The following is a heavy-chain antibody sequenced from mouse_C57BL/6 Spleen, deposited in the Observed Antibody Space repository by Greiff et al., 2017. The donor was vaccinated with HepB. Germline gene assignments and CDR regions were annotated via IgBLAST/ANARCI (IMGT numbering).Heavy chain of an antibody. CDR1: GFTFSSYG. CDR3: ARDWGRGFAY. Sequence: EVKVVESGGDLVKPGGSLKLSCAASGFTFSSYGMSWVRQTPDKRLEWVATISSGGSYTYYPDSVKGRFTISRDNAKNTLYLQMSSLKSEDTAMYYCARDWGRGFAYWGQGTLVTVSA. CDR2: ISSGGSYT. V-gene: IGHV5-6*01. J-gene: IGHJ3*01. D-gene: IGHD4-1*01.